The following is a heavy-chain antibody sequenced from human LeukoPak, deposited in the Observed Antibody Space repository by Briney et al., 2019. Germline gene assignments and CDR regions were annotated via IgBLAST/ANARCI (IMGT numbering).Heavy chain of an antibody. J-gene: IGHJ3*02. CDR2: IYSGGST. Sequence: PGGSLRLSCAASGFTVSSNYMSWVRQAPGKGLEWVSVIYSGGSTYYADSVKGRFTISRDNSKNTLYLQMNSLRAEDTAVYYCARPSGVVTAMIAFDIWGQGTMVTVSS. V-gene: IGHV3-53*01. D-gene: IGHD2-21*02. CDR1: GFTVSSNY. CDR3: ARPSGVVTAMIAFDI.